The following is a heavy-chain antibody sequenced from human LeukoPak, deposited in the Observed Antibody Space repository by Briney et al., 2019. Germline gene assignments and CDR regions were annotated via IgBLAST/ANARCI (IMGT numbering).Heavy chain of an antibody. D-gene: IGHD1-26*01. CDR2: INGGESST. Sequence: QPGGSLRLSCAASAFTFNTYWMHWVRQVPGRGLEWVSRINGGESSTNYADSVKGRFTISRDNAKDTLYLHMNSLTAEDTAVYYCARGAKWAYYFDYWGQGTLVTVSS. V-gene: IGHV3-74*01. CDR1: AFTFNTYW. CDR3: ARGAKWAYYFDY. J-gene: IGHJ4*02.